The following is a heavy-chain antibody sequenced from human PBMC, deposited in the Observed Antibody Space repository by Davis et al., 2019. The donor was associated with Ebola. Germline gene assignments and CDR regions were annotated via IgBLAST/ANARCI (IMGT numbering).Heavy chain of an antibody. CDR3: AKESTSCGGDCYSLSDY. Sequence: GESLKISCAASGFTFNNYAMSWVRQAPGKGLEWVSVISSRATTIYYADSVRGRFNNSRDNSKNTLYLQMNSLRAEDTAVYYCAKESTSCGGDCYSLSDYWGQGTLVTVSS. V-gene: IGHV3-23*01. CDR2: ISSRATTI. D-gene: IGHD2-21*02. J-gene: IGHJ4*02. CDR1: GFTFNNYA.